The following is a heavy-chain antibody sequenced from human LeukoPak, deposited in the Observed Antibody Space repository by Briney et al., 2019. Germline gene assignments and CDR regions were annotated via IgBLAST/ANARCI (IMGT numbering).Heavy chain of an antibody. CDR1: GDSISSGDYY. D-gene: IGHD2-21*02. V-gene: IGHV4-61*02. CDR3: ARVGAGGDGPYNWFDP. J-gene: IGHJ5*02. Sequence: SQTLSLTCTVSGDSISSGDYYWSWIRQPAGKGLEWIGRTSSSGSTNYNPSLKSRVTISVDTSKNQFSLKLSSVTAADTAVYFCARVGAGGDGPYNWFDPWGQGTLVTVSS. CDR2: TSSSGST.